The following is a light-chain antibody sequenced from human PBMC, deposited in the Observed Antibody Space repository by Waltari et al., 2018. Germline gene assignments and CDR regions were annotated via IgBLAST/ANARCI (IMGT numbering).Light chain of an antibody. CDR1: QDISNF. CDR3: QKYDSAWWA. Sequence: DIQMNQSPASLYASVGDRVIITCRASQDISNFVAWYQQKPGTTPKLLIYRATSLQSGVPSRFSGSGSGTDFALTIDSLQAEDVATYYCQKYDSAWWAFGPGTKVDIK. J-gene: IGKJ1*01. V-gene: IGKV1-27*01. CDR2: RAT.